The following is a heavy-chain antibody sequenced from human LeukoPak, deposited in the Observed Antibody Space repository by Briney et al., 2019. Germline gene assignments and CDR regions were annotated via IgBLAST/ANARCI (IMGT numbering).Heavy chain of an antibody. J-gene: IGHJ6*02. CDR3: ARDDGLTTNFGVVTRRRWYGMAV. CDR2: ISGSGGST. Sequence: GGSLRLSCAASGFTFTSYAMSWVRQAPGKGLEWVSVISGSGGSTYYADSVKGRFTTSRDSSKNTVFLQMNSLRSEDTAVYYCARDDGLTTNFGVVTRRRWYGMAVWGQGTTVTVSS. D-gene: IGHD3-3*01. V-gene: IGHV3-23*01. CDR1: GFTFTSYA.